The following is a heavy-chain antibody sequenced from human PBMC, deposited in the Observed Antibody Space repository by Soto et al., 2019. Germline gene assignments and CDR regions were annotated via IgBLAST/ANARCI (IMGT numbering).Heavy chain of an antibody. CDR1: GGSFSGYY. CDR2: INHSGST. D-gene: IGHD2-15*01. J-gene: IGHJ6*02. V-gene: IGHV4-34*01. CDR3: ARGRYCSGGSCYQYYYYYYGMDV. Sequence: PSETLSLTGAVYGGSFSGYYWSWIRQPPGKGLEWIGEINHSGSTNYNPSLKSRVTISVDTSKNQFSLKRSAVTAADTAVYYCARGRYCSGGSCYQYYYYYYGMDVRRQGTTVTVSS.